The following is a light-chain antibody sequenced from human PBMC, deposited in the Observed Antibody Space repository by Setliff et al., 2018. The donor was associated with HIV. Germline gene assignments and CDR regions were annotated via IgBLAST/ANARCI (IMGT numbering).Light chain of an antibody. CDR2: EVN. J-gene: IGLJ1*01. CDR3: CSYAGGRSFV. Sequence: QSVLTQPASVSGSPGQSITISCTGSRSDLGSYNLVSWYQHHPGKAPKLLLYEVNKRPSGVSNRFSGSKFGDTASLTISGLQAEDEAAYFCCSYAGGRSFVFGPGTKVTVL. V-gene: IGLV2-23*02. CDR1: RSDLGSYNL.